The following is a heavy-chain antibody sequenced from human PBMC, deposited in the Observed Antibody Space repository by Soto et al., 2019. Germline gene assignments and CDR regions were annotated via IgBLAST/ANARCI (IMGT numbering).Heavy chain of an antibody. CDR1: GYTFTSYD. CDR2: IIPIFGTA. D-gene: IGHD1-26*01. Sequence: SVKVSCKASGYTFTSYDISWVRQAPGQGLEWMGGIIPIFGTANYAQKFQGRVTITADESTSTAYMELSSLRSEDTAVYYCARARDLVGATYWDFDYWGQGTLVTVSS. CDR3: ARARDLVGATYWDFDY. J-gene: IGHJ4*02. V-gene: IGHV1-69*13.